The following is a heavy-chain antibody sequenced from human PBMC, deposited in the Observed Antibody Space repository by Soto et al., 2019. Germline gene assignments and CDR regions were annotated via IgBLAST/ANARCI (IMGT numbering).Heavy chain of an antibody. Sequence: PGGSLRLSCAASGIPVSRNYMSWVRQAPGKGLEWVSVISGSGGSTYYADSVKGRFTISRDNSKNTLYLQMNSLRAEDTAVYYCAKMVTPYCSSTSCYAGYAFDIWGQGTMVT. CDR1: GIPVSRNY. V-gene: IGHV3-23*01. J-gene: IGHJ3*02. CDR3: AKMVTPYCSSTSCYAGYAFDI. D-gene: IGHD2-2*01. CDR2: ISGSGGST.